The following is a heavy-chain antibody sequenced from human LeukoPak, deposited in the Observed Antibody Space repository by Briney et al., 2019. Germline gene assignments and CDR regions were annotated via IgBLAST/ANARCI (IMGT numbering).Heavy chain of an antibody. D-gene: IGHD3-22*01. CDR1: GYTFTGYY. J-gene: IGHJ4*02. CDR2: INPNSGGT. Sequence: ASVRVSCKASGYTFTGYYMHWVRQAPGQGLEWMGWINPNSGGTNYAQKFQGRVTMTRDTSISTACMELSRLRSDDTAVYYCARGGGKLGYYYDSSGYYSPDYWGQGTLVTVSS. CDR3: ARGGGKLGYYYDSSGYYSPDY. V-gene: IGHV1-2*02.